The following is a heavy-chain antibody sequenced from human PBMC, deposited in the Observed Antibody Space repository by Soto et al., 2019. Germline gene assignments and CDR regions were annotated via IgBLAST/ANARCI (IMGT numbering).Heavy chain of an antibody. Sequence: SETLSLTCAVYGGSFSGYYWSWIRQPPGKGLEWIGEINHSGSTNYNPSLKSRVTISVDTSKNQFSLKLSSVTAADTAVYYCARVVPNYGSGSYYFDYWGQGTLVTVSS. CDR2: INHSGST. J-gene: IGHJ4*02. CDR1: GGSFSGYY. V-gene: IGHV4-34*01. D-gene: IGHD3-10*01. CDR3: ARVVPNYGSGSYYFDY.